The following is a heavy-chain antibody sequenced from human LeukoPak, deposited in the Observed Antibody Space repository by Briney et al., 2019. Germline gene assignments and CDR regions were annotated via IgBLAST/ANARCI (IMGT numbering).Heavy chain of an antibody. CDR1: GGTFSSYA. D-gene: IGHD4-17*01. J-gene: IGHJ4*02. Sequence: ASVKVSCKASGGTFSSYAISWVRQAPGQGLEWMGGIIPIFGTANYAQKFQGRVTITADESTSTAYMELSSLRSEDTAVYYCARTPDTVTGGLGYWGQGTLVTVSS. CDR2: IIPIFGTA. CDR3: ARTPDTVTGGLGY. V-gene: IGHV1-69*01.